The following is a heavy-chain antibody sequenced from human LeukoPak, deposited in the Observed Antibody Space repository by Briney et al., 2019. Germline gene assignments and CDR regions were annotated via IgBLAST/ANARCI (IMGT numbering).Heavy chain of an antibody. V-gene: IGHV4-59*08. D-gene: IGHD5-24*01. CDR3: ARLRRDGYNYYFDN. CDR1: GGSISSYY. CDR2: IYYSGST. J-gene: IGHJ4*02. Sequence: SETLSLTCTVSGGSISSYYWSWIRQPPGKGLEWIGYIYYSGSTNYNPSLKSRLTISVDTSKNQFSLKLSSVTAADTAVYYCARLRRDGYNYYFDNWGQGKLCSVSS.